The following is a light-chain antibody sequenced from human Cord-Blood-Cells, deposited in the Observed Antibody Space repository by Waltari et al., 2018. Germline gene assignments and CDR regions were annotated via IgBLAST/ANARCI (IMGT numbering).Light chain of an antibody. CDR2: AAS. CDR1: QSISSY. Sequence: DIQTTQSPSSLSASVVDRVTITCRASQSISSYLNWYQQKPGKAPKLLIYAASSLQSGVPSRFSGSGSGTDFTFTISSLQPEDFATYYCQQSYSTPWTFGQGTKVEIK. V-gene: IGKV1-39*01. J-gene: IGKJ1*01. CDR3: QQSYSTPWT.